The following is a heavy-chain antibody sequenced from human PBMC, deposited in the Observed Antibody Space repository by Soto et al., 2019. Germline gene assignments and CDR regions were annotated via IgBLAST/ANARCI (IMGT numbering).Heavy chain of an antibody. CDR2: ISNDGSNT. V-gene: IGHV3-74*01. J-gene: IGHJ4*02. D-gene: IGHD2-2*01. CDR3: ARVPDCSSSGCYSYFDI. Sequence: EVQLVESGGGLVQPGGSLRLSCAASGFTLSDYYMHWARQAPGKGLVWVLRISNDGSNTDYADSVKGRFTISRDNAKNTMHLQMNSLRAEDTAVYYCARVPDCSSSGCYSYFDIWGQGTLVTVSS. CDR1: GFTLSDYY.